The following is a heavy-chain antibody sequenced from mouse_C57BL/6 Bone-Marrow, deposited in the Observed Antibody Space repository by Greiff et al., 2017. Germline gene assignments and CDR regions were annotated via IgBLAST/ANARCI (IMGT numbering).Heavy chain of an antibody. CDR1: GYTFTGYW. V-gene: IGHV1-64*01. D-gene: IGHD1-1*01. CDR2: IHPNSGST. CDR3: AGGDYGAAFDY. J-gene: IGHJ4*01. Sequence: QVQLQQPGAELVKPGASVKLSCKASGYTFTGYWMHWVKQRPGHGLEWIGMIHPNSGSTTYTEKFKGKATLTVDKSSSTAYMQLSSLTSEDAAVYYCAGGDYGAAFDYWGQGTSVTVSA.